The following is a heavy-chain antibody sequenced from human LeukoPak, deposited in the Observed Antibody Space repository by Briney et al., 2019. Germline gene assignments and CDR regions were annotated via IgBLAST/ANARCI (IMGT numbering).Heavy chain of an antibody. CDR3: ARDQGYYDILTGYTAFDI. D-gene: IGHD3-9*01. Sequence: PSETLSLTCTVSGGSISSNSYYWGWIRQPPGKGLEWIGYIYYSGSTNYNPSLKSRVTISVDTSKNQFSLKLSSVTAADTAVYYCARDQGYYDILTGYTAFDIWGQGTMVTVSS. V-gene: IGHV4-61*01. CDR2: IYYSGST. CDR1: GGSISSNSYY. J-gene: IGHJ3*02.